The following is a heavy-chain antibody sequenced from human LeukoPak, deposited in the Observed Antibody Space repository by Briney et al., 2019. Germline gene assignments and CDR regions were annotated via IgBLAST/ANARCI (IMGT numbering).Heavy chain of an antibody. CDR2: IYHTGST. V-gene: IGHV4-4*02. J-gene: IGHJ5*02. CDR3: ARVQSRLSWFDP. Sequence: PSETLSLTCAVSGDSISSTNWWSWVRQAPGKGLEWIGEIYHTGSTNYNPSLKSRLTISVDKSNNQFSLKLSSVTAADTAVYYCARVQSRLSWFDPWGQGTLVTVSS. CDR1: GDSISSTNW.